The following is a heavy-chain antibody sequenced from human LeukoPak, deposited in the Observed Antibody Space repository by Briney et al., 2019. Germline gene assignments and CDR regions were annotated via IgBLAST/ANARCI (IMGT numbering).Heavy chain of an antibody. Sequence: SETLSLTCTVSGGSISSYYWSWIRQPPGKGLEWIGYIYYGGSTNYNPSLKSRVTISVDTSKNQFSLKLSSVTAADTAVYYCALNSSPWAGMDVWGQGTTVTVSS. CDR3: ALNSSPWAGMDV. J-gene: IGHJ6*02. D-gene: IGHD4-23*01. CDR1: GGSISSYY. V-gene: IGHV4-59*08. CDR2: IYYGGST.